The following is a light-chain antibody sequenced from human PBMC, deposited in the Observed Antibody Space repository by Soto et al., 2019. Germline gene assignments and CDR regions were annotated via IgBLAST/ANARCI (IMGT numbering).Light chain of an antibody. V-gene: IGLV4-60*03. CDR3: ETWDSNTRV. CDR1: SGHSGSV. Sequence: QPVLTQSSSASASPGSSVKLTCTLSSGHSGSVIAWHQQQPGKAPRYLMKLEDRGSYNKGSGVPDRFSGSSSGADRYLTISNLQSEDEADYYCETWDSNTRVFGGGTKLTVL. J-gene: IGLJ2*01. CDR2: LEDRGSY.